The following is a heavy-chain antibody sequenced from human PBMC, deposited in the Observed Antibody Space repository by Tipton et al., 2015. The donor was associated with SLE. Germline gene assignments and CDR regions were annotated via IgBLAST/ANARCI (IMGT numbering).Heavy chain of an antibody. D-gene: IGHD2/OR15-2a*01. V-gene: IGHV1-18*01. CDR1: GYTFTTYG. Sequence: QLVQSGPEVKKPGASVKVSCKASGYTFTTYGISWVRQAPGQRLEWMGWMSPNNGYTDYAQKFEGRVTMTTDTSTGTAYMELRSLRSADTAVYYCARANRGDAFDIWGQGTMVTASS. CDR3: ARANRGDAFDI. J-gene: IGHJ3*02. CDR2: MSPNNGYT.